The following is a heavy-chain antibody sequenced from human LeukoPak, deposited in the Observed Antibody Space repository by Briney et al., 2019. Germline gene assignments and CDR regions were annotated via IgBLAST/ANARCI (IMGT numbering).Heavy chain of an antibody. CDR3: TPRMVATLYFDY. D-gene: IGHD5-12*01. CDR1: GFTFSNAW. Sequence: GGSLRLSCAASGFTFSNAWMSWVRQAPGKGLEWVGRIKSKTDGGTTDYAAPVKGRFTISRDDSKNTLYRQMNSLKTEHTAVYYCTPRMVATLYFDYWGQGTLVTVSS. J-gene: IGHJ4*02. V-gene: IGHV3-15*01. CDR2: IKSKTDGGTT.